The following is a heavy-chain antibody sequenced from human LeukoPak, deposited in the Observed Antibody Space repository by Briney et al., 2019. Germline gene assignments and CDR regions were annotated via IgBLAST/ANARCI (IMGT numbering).Heavy chain of an antibody. V-gene: IGHV3-30*04. CDR2: ISYDGSNK. CDR1: GFTFSSYA. CDR3: ARASSSWYSDY. J-gene: IGHJ4*02. D-gene: IGHD6-13*01. Sequence: GRSLRLSCAASGFTFSSYAMHWGRQGPGEGLEWVAVISYDGSNKYYADSVKGRFTISRDNSKNTLYLQMNSLRAEDTAVYYCARASSSWYSDYWGQGTLVTVSS.